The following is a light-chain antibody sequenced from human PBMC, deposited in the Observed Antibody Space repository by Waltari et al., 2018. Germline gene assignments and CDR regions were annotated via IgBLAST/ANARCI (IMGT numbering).Light chain of an antibody. CDR1: TSDIGGYNY. CDR2: DVT. Sequence: QSALTQPASVSGSPGQPITISCPGPTSDIGGYNYVSWYQQHPGRAPKLMIYDVTDRPSGISIRFSGSKSGNTASLTISGLRAEDEAYYYCTSYTTTSTLVLFGGGTKLTVL. J-gene: IGLJ2*01. CDR3: TSYTTTSTLVL. V-gene: IGLV2-14*03.